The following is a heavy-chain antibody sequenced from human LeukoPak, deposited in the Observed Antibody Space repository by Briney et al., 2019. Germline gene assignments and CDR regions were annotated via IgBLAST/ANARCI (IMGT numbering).Heavy chain of an antibody. D-gene: IGHD5-12*01. CDR3: AKESGIVATIPLHNWFDP. V-gene: IGHV3-33*06. CDR2: IWYDGSNK. CDR1: GFTFSSYG. Sequence: QAGGSLRLSCAASGFTFSSYGMHWVRQAPGKGLEWVAVIWYDGSNKYYADSVKGRFTISRDNSKNTLYLQMNSLRAEDTAVYYCAKESGIVATIPLHNWFDPWGQGTLVTVSS. J-gene: IGHJ5*02.